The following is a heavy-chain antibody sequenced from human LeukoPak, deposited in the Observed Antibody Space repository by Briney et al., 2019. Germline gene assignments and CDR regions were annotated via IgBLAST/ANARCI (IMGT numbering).Heavy chain of an antibody. Sequence: GGSLRLSCAASGFTFSSYGMHWVRQAPGKGLEWVAVISYDGSNKYYADSVKGRFTISRDNSKNTLYLQMNSLRAEDTAVYYCAKDMGRAAAGPAWGQGTLVTVSS. CDR3: AKDMGRAAAGPA. V-gene: IGHV3-30*18. D-gene: IGHD6-13*01. J-gene: IGHJ4*02. CDR2: ISYDGSNK. CDR1: GFTFSSYG.